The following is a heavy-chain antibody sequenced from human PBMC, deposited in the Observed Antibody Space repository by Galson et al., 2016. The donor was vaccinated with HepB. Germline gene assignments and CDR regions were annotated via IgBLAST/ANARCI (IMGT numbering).Heavy chain of an antibody. V-gene: IGHV3-11*01. D-gene: IGHD3-9*01. Sequence: SLRLSCAVSGLKFDFSDYYMTWVRQAPWKGLELVAYISTSGEATFYADSVKGRFSVSRDNTKNLPSLQMHSLRVDDTAVYYCATAFEGYFASWGQGTLVTVSS. CDR3: ATAFEGYFAS. CDR1: GLKFDFSDYY. CDR2: ISTSGEAT. J-gene: IGHJ4*02.